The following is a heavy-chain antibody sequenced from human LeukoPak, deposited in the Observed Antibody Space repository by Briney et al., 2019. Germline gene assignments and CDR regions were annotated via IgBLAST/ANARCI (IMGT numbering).Heavy chain of an antibody. Sequence: GASVKVSCKVSGYTLTELSMHWVRQAPGKGLEWMGGFDPEDGETIHAQKFQGRVTMTEDTSTDTAYMELSSLRSEDTAVYYCATDLLYYYDSSGYHSDYWGQGTLVTVSS. CDR2: FDPEDGET. J-gene: IGHJ4*02. D-gene: IGHD3-22*01. CDR1: GYTLTELS. CDR3: ATDLLYYYDSSGYHSDY. V-gene: IGHV1-24*01.